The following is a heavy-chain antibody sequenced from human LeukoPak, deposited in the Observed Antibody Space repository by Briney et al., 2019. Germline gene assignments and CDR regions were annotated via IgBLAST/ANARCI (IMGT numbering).Heavy chain of an antibody. J-gene: IGHJ4*02. D-gene: IGHD2-15*01. CDR3: AKYCSGGSCYSGLDY. V-gene: IGHV3-23*01. CDR2: IGGSGGST. CDR1: GFTFSTYA. Sequence: PGGSLRLSCGASGFTFSTYAMSWVRQGPLKGLEWVSAIGGSGGSTDYADSVKGRFIISRDNSKNAVYLQMNSLRAEDSAVYYCAKYCSGGSCYSGLDYWGQGTLVTVSS.